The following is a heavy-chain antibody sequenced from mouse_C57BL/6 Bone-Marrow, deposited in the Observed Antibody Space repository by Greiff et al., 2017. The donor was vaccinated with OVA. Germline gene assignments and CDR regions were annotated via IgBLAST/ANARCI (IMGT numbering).Heavy chain of an antibody. V-gene: IGHV1-55*01. J-gene: IGHJ4*01. D-gene: IGHD1-1*01. Sequence: QVQLQQPGAELVKPGASVKMSCKASGYTFTSYWITWVKQRPGQGLEWIGDIYPGSGSTNYNEKFKSKATLTVDTSSSTAYMQLSSLTSEDSAVYYCARKGYGSSLYAMDYWGQGTSVTVSS. CDR1: GYTFTSYW. CDR2: IYPGSGST. CDR3: ARKGYGSSLYAMDY.